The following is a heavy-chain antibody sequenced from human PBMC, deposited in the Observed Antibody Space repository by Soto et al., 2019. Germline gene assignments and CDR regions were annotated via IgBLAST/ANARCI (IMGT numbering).Heavy chain of an antibody. CDR1: GGSISRYY. D-gene: IGHD6-19*01. V-gene: IGHV4-59*08. CDR2: IYYSGTT. CDR3: ARPYSTAWYDAFDI. J-gene: IGHJ3*02. Sequence: SETLSLTCNVSGGSISRYYWSWIRQAPGKGLEWIGYIYYSGTTNCNPSLKSRVTISIDTSRKQFSLKLSSVTAADTAVYYCARPYSTAWYDAFDIWGRGTMVTVSS.